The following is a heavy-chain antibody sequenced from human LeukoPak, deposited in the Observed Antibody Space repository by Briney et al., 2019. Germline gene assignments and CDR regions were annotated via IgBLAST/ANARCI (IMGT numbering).Heavy chain of an antibody. J-gene: IGHJ4*02. D-gene: IGHD3-9*01. CDR3: AKCPVYYDIKRGYYLGY. V-gene: IGHV3-30*02. CDR1: GFNFNNYG. CDR2: IPSDGNNQ. Sequence: PGGSLRLSCAASGFNFNNYGMHWVRQAPGKGLEWVTFIPSDGNNQYYADSVKGRFTISRDNSRNTLYLQMNGLRVEDTAVYYCAKCPVYYDIKRGYYLGYWGQGTLVTVSS.